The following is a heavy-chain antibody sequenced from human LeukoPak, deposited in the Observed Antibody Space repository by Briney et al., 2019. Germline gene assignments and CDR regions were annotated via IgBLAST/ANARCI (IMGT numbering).Heavy chain of an antibody. CDR2: ISYSGST. CDR1: GGSISSYY. J-gene: IGHJ5*02. D-gene: IGHD1-1*01. Sequence: PSETLSLTCTASGGSISSYYWSWIRQPPGKGLEWIGYISYSGSTNFNPSLKSRVTISVDTSKNQSSLKLSSVTAADTAVYYCAREGTAGTNLNWFDPWGQGTLVTVSS. V-gene: IGHV4-59*01. CDR3: AREGTAGTNLNWFDP.